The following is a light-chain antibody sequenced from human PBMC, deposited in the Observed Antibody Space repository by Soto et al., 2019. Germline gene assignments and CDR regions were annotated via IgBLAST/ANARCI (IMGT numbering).Light chain of an antibody. CDR1: QSVSSN. CDR2: GAS. CDR3: QQYNSYFQT. V-gene: IGKV3-15*01. Sequence: EIVMTQSPATLSVSPVERATLSCRASQSVSSNLAWYQQKPGRAPRLLIYGASTRATGMPARFSGSGSGTEFTLTISSLQPDDVATYYCQQYNSYFQTFGQGTKVDIK. J-gene: IGKJ1*01.